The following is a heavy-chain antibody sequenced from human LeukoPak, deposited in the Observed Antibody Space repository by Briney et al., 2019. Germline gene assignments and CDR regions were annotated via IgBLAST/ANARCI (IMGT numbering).Heavy chain of an antibody. CDR1: GFTFSTYW. Sequence: PGGSLRLSCAASGFTFSTYWMHWVRQAPGKGPVWVSRINTDGSSTTYADSVKGRITISRDNAKNTLYLQMNSLRAEDTAVYYCARDSVATLNYWGQGTLVTVSS. CDR3: ARDSVATLNY. D-gene: IGHD4-23*01. V-gene: IGHV3-74*01. J-gene: IGHJ4*02. CDR2: INTDGSST.